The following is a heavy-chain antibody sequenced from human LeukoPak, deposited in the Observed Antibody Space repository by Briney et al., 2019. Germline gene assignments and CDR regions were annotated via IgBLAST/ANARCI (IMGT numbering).Heavy chain of an antibody. V-gene: IGHV3-48*04. CDR3: ARDRGAAGTGNYYYYYMDV. CDR2: ISSSSSTI. D-gene: IGHD6-13*01. Sequence: GGSLRLSCAASGFTFSTYAMSWVRQAPGKGLEWVSYISSSSSTIYYADSVKGRFTISRDNAKNSLYLQMNSLRAEDTAVYYCARDRGAAGTGNYYYYYMDVWGKGTTVTVSS. J-gene: IGHJ6*03. CDR1: GFTFSTYA.